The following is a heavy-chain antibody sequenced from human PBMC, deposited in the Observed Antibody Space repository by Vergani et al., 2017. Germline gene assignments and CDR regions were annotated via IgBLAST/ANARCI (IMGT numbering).Heavy chain of an antibody. V-gene: IGHV1-2*02. CDR3: AREYGDFWSGYYDY. CDR2: INPNSGGT. CDR1: GYTLTELS. D-gene: IGHD3-3*01. Sequence: QVQLVQSGAEVKKPGASVKVSCKVSGYTLTELSMHWVRQAPGKGLEWMGWINPNSGGTNYAKKFQGRVTMTRDTSISTAYMELSRLSSDDTAVYYCAREYGDFWSGYYDYWGQGTLVTVSS. J-gene: IGHJ4*02.